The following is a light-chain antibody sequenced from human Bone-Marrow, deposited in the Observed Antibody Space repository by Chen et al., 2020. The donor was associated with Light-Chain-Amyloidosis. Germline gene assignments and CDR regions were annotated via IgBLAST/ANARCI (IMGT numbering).Light chain of an antibody. CDR1: QRVSSSY. J-gene: IGKJ1*01. CDR3: QQYGSSPT. CDR2: GAS. Sequence: EIVLTQSPGTLSLSPGETAILYCRASQRVSSSYLGWYQQIPGQAPRLPVYGASTRAAGIPDRFSGSGSGTDFTLTISRLESEDFAVYYCQQYGSSPTFGQGTKVEIK. V-gene: IGKV3-20*01.